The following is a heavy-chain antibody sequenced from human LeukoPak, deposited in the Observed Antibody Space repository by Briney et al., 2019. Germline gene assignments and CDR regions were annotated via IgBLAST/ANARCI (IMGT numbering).Heavy chain of an antibody. D-gene: IGHD3-3*01. Sequence: ASVKVSCKASGYTFTGYYMHLVRQAPGQGLEWMGWINPNSGGTNYAQKFQGRVTMTRDTSISTAYMELSRLRSDDTAVYYCAREGVRTIFGVVIPIHPTQFDPWGQGTLVTVSS. CDR2: INPNSGGT. V-gene: IGHV1-2*02. CDR3: AREGVRTIFGVVIPIHPTQFDP. J-gene: IGHJ5*02. CDR1: GYTFTGYY.